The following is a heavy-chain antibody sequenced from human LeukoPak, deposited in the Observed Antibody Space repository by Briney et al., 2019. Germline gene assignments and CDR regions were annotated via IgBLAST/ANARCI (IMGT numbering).Heavy chain of an antibody. CDR3: AKGSDSSGYYYVLCFDY. V-gene: IGHV3-23*01. CDR1: GFTFSSYA. Sequence: GGSLRLSCAASGFTFSSYAMSCVRQAPGKGLEWVSAISGSGGSTYYADSVKGRFTISRDNSKNTLYLQMNSLRAEDTAVYYCAKGSDSSGYYYVLCFDYWGQGTLVTVSS. CDR2: ISGSGGST. J-gene: IGHJ4*02. D-gene: IGHD3-22*01.